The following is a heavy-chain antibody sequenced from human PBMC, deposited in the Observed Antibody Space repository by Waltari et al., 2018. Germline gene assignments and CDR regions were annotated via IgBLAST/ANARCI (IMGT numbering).Heavy chain of an antibody. Sequence: QVQLVQSGAEVKKPGASVKVSCKASGYTFTSYAMHWVRQAPGHRLEWMGWINAGNGNTKYSQKFQGRVTITRDTSASTAYMELSSLRSEDTAVYYCARVNGYCSSTSCPGETRFDPWGQGTLVTVSS. CDR1: GYTFTSYA. V-gene: IGHV1-3*01. CDR3: ARVNGYCSSTSCPGETRFDP. D-gene: IGHD2-2*03. CDR2: INAGNGNT. J-gene: IGHJ5*02.